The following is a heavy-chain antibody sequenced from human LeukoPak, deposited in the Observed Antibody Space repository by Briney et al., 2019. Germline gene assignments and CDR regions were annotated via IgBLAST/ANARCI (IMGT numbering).Heavy chain of an antibody. D-gene: IGHD3-9*01. V-gene: IGHV1-69*01. Sequence: SVKVSCKASGGTFSSYAISWVRQAPGQGLEWMGGIIPIFGTANYAQKFQGRVTITADESTSTAYIELRSLTSDDTAAYYCARDWWGYDVLTGDNWFDPWGQGTLVTVSS. CDR1: GGTFSSYA. CDR2: IIPIFGTA. CDR3: ARDWWGYDVLTGDNWFDP. J-gene: IGHJ5*02.